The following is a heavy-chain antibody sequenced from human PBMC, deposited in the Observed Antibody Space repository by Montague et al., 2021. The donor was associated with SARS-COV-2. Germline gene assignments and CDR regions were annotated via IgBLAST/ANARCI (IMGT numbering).Heavy chain of an antibody. Sequence: SLRLSCAASGFTFGDYAMSWVRQAPGKGLEWVSGINWNGGSTGSADSVKGRFTISRDNAKNSLYLQMNSLRAEDTAVYYCARLWDTVYYYYGVDVWGQGTTVTVSS. V-gene: IGHV3-20*04. CDR1: GFTFGDYA. D-gene: IGHD1-26*01. CDR3: ARLWDTVYYYYGVDV. CDR2: INWNGGST. J-gene: IGHJ6*02.